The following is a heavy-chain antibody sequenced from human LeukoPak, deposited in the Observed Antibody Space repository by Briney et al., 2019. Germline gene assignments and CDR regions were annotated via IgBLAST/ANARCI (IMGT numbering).Heavy chain of an antibody. D-gene: IGHD3-16*01. CDR3: ARERWGDAFDI. Sequence: GGSLRLSCGGTGFTFRSYDMHWVRQAPGKGLEWVAGIAYDGSNKDHADAVKGRFTISRDNSKHSLYLQMNSLRTEDTAVYYCARERWGDAFDIWGQGTLVTVSS. CDR2: IAYDGSNK. V-gene: IGHV3-30*04. J-gene: IGHJ3*02. CDR1: GFTFRSYD.